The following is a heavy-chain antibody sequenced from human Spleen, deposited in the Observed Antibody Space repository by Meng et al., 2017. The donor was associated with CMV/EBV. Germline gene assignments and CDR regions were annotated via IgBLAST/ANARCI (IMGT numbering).Heavy chain of an antibody. Sequence: ASVKVSCKASGYTFTSHGVNWVRQAPGQGLEWMAWISAYNGHTNYAHKFQGRVTITADKSTSTAYMELSSLRSEDTAVYYCAMPTVTTADWFDPWGQGTLVTVPQ. J-gene: IGHJ5*02. CDR3: AMPTVTTADWFDP. D-gene: IGHD4-11*01. CDR1: GYTFTSHG. V-gene: IGHV1-18*01. CDR2: ISAYNGHT.